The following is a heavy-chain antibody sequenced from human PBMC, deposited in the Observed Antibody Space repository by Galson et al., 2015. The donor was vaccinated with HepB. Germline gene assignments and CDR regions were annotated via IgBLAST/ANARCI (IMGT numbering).Heavy chain of an antibody. CDR3: ARRISLVRGIITKPDYYYGMDV. CDR2: INPDGSEK. V-gene: IGHV3-7*03. CDR1: GFTFSTYW. D-gene: IGHD3-10*01. Sequence: SLRLSCAASGFTFSTYWMSWVRQAPGKGLEWVANINPDGSEKSYVASLRGRFTVSRANDKNALYLQMDSLRAEDTAVYYCARRISLVRGIITKPDYYYGMDVWGQGTTVTVAS. J-gene: IGHJ6*02.